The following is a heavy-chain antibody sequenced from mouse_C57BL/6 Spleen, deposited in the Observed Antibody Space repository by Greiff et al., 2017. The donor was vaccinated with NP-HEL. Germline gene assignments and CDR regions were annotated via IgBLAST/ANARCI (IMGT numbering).Heavy chain of an antibody. V-gene: IGHV14-3*01. D-gene: IGHD2-3*01. Sequence: VQLQQSVAELVRPGASVKLSCTASGYNIKNTYMNWVKQRPEQGLEWIGRIDPANGNTKYAPKFQGKATITEDTSSNTAYLQLSSLTSEDTSIYYCAEDGYLYWGQGTLVTVSA. CDR3: AEDGYLY. CDR1: GYNIKNTY. CDR2: IDPANGNT. J-gene: IGHJ3*01.